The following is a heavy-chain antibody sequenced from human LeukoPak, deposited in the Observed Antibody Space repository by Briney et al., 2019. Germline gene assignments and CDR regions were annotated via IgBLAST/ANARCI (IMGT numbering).Heavy chain of an antibody. CDR2: IYYSGST. CDR1: GGSISSYY. V-gene: IGHV4-39*07. J-gene: IGHJ5*02. D-gene: IGHD4-17*01. CDR3: ARRMRPTVTTSGYNP. Sequence: SETLSLTCTVSGGSISSYYWGWIRQPPGKGLEWIGSIYYSGSTYYNPSLKSRVTISVDTSKNQFSLKLSSVTAADTAVYYCARRMRPTVTTSGYNPWGQGTLVTVSS.